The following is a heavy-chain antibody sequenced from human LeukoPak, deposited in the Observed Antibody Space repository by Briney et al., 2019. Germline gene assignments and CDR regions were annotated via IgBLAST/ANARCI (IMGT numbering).Heavy chain of an antibody. CDR2: FSGSGGGT. J-gene: IGHJ6*03. Sequence: GGSLRLSCAASGFTFSSYAMSWVRQAPGKGLEWVSSFSGSGGGTYYADSVKGRFTISRDNAKNTLYLQMNSLRAEDTAVYYCAREGGQRDYYYYMDVWGKGTTVTVSS. CDR3: AREGGQRDYYYYMDV. D-gene: IGHD2-15*01. CDR1: GFTFSSYA. V-gene: IGHV3-23*01.